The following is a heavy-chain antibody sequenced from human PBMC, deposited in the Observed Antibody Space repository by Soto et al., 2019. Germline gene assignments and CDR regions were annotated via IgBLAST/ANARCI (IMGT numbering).Heavy chain of an antibody. J-gene: IGHJ3*02. CDR2: IYYSGST. CDR3: ARDLERGGAFDI. V-gene: IGHV4-30-4*01. CDR1: GGSISSGDYY. Sequence: PSETLSLTCTVSGGSISSGDYYWSWIRQPPGKGLEWIGYIYYSGSTYYNPSLKSRVTISVDTSKNQFSLKLSSVTAADTAVYYCARDLERGGAFDIWGQGTMVTVSS. D-gene: IGHD3-16*01.